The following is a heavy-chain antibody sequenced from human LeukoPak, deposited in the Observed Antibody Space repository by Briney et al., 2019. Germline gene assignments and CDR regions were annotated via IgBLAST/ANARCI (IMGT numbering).Heavy chain of an antibody. D-gene: IGHD4-23*01. J-gene: IGHJ4*02. CDR2: IYYSEST. CDR1: GGSISSYY. V-gene: IGHV4-59*01. Sequence: SETLSLTCTVSGGSISSYYWSWIRQPPGKGLEWIGYIYYSESTNYNPSLKSRVTISVGTSKNQFSLKLSSVTAADTAVYYCAGRQRWPFDYWGQGTLVTVSS. CDR3: AGRQRWPFDY.